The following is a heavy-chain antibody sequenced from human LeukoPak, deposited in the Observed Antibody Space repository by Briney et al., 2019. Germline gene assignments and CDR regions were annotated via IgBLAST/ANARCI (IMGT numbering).Heavy chain of an antibody. Sequence: ASVKVSCKASGYTFTSYGISWVRQAPGQGLEWMGWISAYNGNTNYAQKFQGRVTMTRDTSISTAYMELSRLRSDDTAVYYCARARIVGATVDIWGQGTMVTVSS. CDR2: ISAYNGNT. V-gene: IGHV1-18*01. CDR1: GYTFTSYG. D-gene: IGHD1-26*01. CDR3: ARARIVGATVDI. J-gene: IGHJ3*02.